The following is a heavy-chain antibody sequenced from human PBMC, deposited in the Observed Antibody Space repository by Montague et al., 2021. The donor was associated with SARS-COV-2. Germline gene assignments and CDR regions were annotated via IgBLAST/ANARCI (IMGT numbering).Heavy chain of an antibody. CDR1: GFTFSSYE. J-gene: IGHJ4*02. D-gene: IGHD5-18*01. CDR3: ARADTAMVIYFDY. V-gene: IGHV3-48*03. Sequence: SLRLSCAASGFTFSSYEMNWVRQAPGKGLEWVSYISSSGSTIYYADSXKGRFTISRDNAKNSLYLQMNSLRAEDTAVYYCARADTAMVIYFDYWGQGTLVTVSS. CDR2: ISSSGSTI.